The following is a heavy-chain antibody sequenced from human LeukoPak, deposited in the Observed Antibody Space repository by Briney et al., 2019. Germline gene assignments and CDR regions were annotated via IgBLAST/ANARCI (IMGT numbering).Heavy chain of an antibody. Sequence: PSETLSLTCTVSGGSISSSSFHWGWIRQPPGKGLEWIGCIYYNGSTHYNPSLKSRVTISAHTSKNQFSLKLRSVTAADTAVYYCATLLWFGELSFPWFDPWGQGTLVTLYS. CDR1: GGSISSSSFH. V-gene: IGHV4-39*01. CDR3: ATLLWFGELSFPWFDP. CDR2: IYYNGST. J-gene: IGHJ5*01. D-gene: IGHD3-10*01.